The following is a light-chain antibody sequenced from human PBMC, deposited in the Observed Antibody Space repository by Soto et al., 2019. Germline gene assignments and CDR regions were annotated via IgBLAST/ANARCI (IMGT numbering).Light chain of an antibody. CDR1: SSNIGSNT. CDR3: AAWDDSLNGVV. CDR2: SNN. Sequence: QSVLTQPPSASGTPGQRVTISCSGSSSNIGSNTVNWYQQLPGTAPKLLIYSNNQLPSGVPDRFSGSKSGTSASLAISGLQSEDEADYYCAAWDDSLNGVVFGGGTQLTDL. V-gene: IGLV1-44*01. J-gene: IGLJ2*01.